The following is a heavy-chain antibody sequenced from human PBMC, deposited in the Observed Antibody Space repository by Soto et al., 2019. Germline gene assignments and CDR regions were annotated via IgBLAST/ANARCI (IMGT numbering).Heavy chain of an antibody. CDR2: ILHDGNNK. J-gene: IGHJ4*02. D-gene: IGHD2-8*01. V-gene: IGHV3-30-3*02. Sequence: PGKGLEWVAIILHDGNNKYYADSVKGRFTISRDNSKNTLYLQMNSLRAEDTALYYCAKGGEREITMNGKFFDSCGQGILVTVSS. CDR3: AKGGEREITMNGKFFDS.